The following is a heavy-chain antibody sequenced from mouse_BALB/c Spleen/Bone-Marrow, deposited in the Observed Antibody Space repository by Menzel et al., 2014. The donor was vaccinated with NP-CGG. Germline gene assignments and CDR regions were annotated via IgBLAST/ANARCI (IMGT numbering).Heavy chain of an antibody. J-gene: IGHJ3*01. CDR1: GFTFSDFY. Sequence: DVMLVESGGGLVQPGCSLRLSCATSGFTFSDFYMGGVRQPPGKRLGWIAASRNKANDYITEYSASVKGRFIVSRDTSQSILYLQMNALRAEDTAIYYCARGNYGSPFAYWGQRTLVTVSA. V-gene: IGHV7-1*02. CDR2: SRNKANDYIT. D-gene: IGHD1-1*01. CDR3: ARGNYGSPFAY.